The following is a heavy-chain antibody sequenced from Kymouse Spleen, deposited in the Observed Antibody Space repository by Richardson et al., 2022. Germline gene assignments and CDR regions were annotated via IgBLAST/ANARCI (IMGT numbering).Heavy chain of an antibody. J-gene: IGHJ6*02. CDR1: GFTFDDYA. CDR3: AKDMTLTGYYYYGMDV. CDR2: ISWNSGSI. D-gene: IGHD7-27*02. V-gene: IGHV3-9*01. Sequence: EVQLVESGGGLVQPGRSLRLSCAASGFTFDDYAMHWVRQAPGKGLEWVSGISWNSGSIGYADSVKGRFTISRDNAKNSLYLQMNSLRAEDTALYYCAKDMTLTGYYYYGMDVWGQGTTVTVSS.